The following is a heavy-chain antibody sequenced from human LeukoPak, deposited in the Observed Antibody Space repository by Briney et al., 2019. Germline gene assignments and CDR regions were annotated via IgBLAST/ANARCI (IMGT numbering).Heavy chain of an antibody. Sequence: GGSLRLSCRASGFAFEDHGMTWVRQVPGKGLVWVSRINSDGSSTSYADSVKGRFTISRDNAKNTLYLQMNSLRAEDTAVYYCAREVVPAAFNWGQGSLVTVSS. CDR1: GFAFEDHG. D-gene: IGHD2-2*01. V-gene: IGHV3-74*01. CDR2: INSDGSST. CDR3: AREVVPAAFN. J-gene: IGHJ4*02.